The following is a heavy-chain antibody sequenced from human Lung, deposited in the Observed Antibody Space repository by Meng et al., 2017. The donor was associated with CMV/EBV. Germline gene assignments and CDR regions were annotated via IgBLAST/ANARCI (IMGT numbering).Heavy chain of an antibody. CDR3: AKDSLKYHCSGGSFYLDAFDI. V-gene: IGHV3-23*03. J-gene: IGHJ3*02. Sequence: SWASSGFILSRYAMSWVRQAPGKGLEWVSVIYSGGSSTYYADSVKGRFTISRDNSKNTLYLKMNSLRAEDTAVYYCAKDSLKYHCSGGSFYLDAFDIWGQGTMVTVSS. CDR1: GFILSRYA. CDR2: IYSGGSST. D-gene: IGHD2-15*01.